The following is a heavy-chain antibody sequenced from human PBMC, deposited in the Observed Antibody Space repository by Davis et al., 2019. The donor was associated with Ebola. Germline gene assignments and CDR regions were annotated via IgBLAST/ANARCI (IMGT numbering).Heavy chain of an antibody. CDR2: INPNSGGT. Sequence: ASVKVSCKASGYTFTGYYMHWVRQAPGQGLEWMGWINPNSGGTNYAQKLQGRVTMTTDTSTSTAYMELSSLRSEDAAVYYCARDRASRDYYGSGSYYNRGGMDVWGQGTTVTVSS. D-gene: IGHD3-10*01. CDR3: ARDRASRDYYGSGSYYNRGGMDV. J-gene: IGHJ6*02. CDR1: GYTFTGYY. V-gene: IGHV1-2*02.